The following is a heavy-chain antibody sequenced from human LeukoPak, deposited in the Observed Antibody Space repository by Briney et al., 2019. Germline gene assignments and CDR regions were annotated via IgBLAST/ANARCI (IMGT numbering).Heavy chain of an antibody. CDR1: GGTFSSYA. CDR3: ARDRSVGATNSIYYYGMDV. J-gene: IGHJ6*02. Sequence: SVKVSCKASGGTFSSYAISWVRQAPGQGLEWMGGIIPIFGTANCAQKFQGRVTITADESTSTAYMELSSLRSEDTAVYYCARDRSVGATNSIYYYGMDVWGQGTTVTVSS. CDR2: IIPIFGTA. D-gene: IGHD1-26*01. V-gene: IGHV1-69*01.